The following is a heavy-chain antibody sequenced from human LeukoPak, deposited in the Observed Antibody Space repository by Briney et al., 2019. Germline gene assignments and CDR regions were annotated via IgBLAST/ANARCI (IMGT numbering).Heavy chain of an antibody. V-gene: IGHV4-30-2*01. CDR3: ATLGYCSSTSCSTHPP. CDR2: IYHSGST. CDR1: GGSISSGGYY. J-gene: IGHJ5*02. D-gene: IGHD2-2*01. Sequence: SQTLSLTCTVSGGSISSGGYYWSWIRQPPGKGLEWIGEIYHSGSTNYNPSLKSRVTISVDKSKNQFSLKLSSVTAADTAVYYCATLGYCSSTSCSTHPPWGQGTLVTVSS.